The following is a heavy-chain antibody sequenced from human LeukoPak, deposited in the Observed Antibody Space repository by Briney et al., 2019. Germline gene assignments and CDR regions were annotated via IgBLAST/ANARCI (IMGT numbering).Heavy chain of an antibody. CDR2: IYSGGST. J-gene: IGHJ4*02. D-gene: IGHD5-18*01. CDR3: ARDHFRLWFFY. Sequence: GGSLRLSCAASGFTVSSNYMSWVRQAPGKGLEWVSVIYSGGSTYYADSVKGRFTISRHNSKNTLYLQMNSLRAEDTAVCYCARDHFRLWFFYWGQGTLVTVSS. V-gene: IGHV3-53*04. CDR1: GFTVSSNY.